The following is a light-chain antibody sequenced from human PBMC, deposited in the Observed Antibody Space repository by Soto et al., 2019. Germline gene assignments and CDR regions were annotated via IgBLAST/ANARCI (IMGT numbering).Light chain of an antibody. V-gene: IGKV1-39*01. CDR3: QQSYSSPT. CDR1: QSVSSY. J-gene: IGKJ1*01. Sequence: DIQMTQSPSSLSASVGDKVTISCRASQSVSSYLNWYQQRPGKVPKVLIYGATTLQSGVPSRFSGSGSGTDFTLTITSLQPEDFATYYCQQSYSSPTFGQGTRVEIK. CDR2: GAT.